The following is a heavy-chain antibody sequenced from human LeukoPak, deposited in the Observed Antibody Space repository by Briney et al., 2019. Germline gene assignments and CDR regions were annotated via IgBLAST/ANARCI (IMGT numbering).Heavy chain of an antibody. V-gene: IGHV3-23*01. Sequence: GGSLRLSSAASGFTFSSYGMSWVRQAPGKGLEWVSAISGSGGSTYYADSVKGRFTISRDNSKNTLYLQMNSLKTEDTAVYYCTTDGVGVEGATYDNWGQGTLVSVSS. CDR1: GFTFSSYG. CDR2: ISGSGGST. J-gene: IGHJ4*02. CDR3: TTDGVGVEGATYDN. D-gene: IGHD1-26*01.